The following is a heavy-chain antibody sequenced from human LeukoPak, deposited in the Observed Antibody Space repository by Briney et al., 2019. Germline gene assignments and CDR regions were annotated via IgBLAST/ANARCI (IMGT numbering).Heavy chain of an antibody. CDR1: GFTFSSYG. J-gene: IGHJ4*02. V-gene: IGHV3-30*18. D-gene: IGHD3-22*01. Sequence: PGRSLRLSCAASGFTFSSYGMHWVRQAPGKGLEWVAVISYDGSNKYYAGSVKGRFTISRDNSKNTLYLQMNSLRAEDTAVYYCAKDGHYYDSSGYSAEFGYWGQGTLVTVSS. CDR2: ISYDGSNK. CDR3: AKDGHYYDSSGYSAEFGY.